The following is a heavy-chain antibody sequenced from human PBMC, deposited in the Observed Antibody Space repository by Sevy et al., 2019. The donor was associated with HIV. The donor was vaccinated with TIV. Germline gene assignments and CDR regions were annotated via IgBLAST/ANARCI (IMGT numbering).Heavy chain of an antibody. Sequence: SETLSLTCTVSGDSISGYYWSWIRQPPGKGLEWIGYIYYSGNTNYNPSLKSRVTISVDTSKNQFSLKLSSVTAADTAIYYCARAYQYYYYGMGVWGQGTTVTVSS. J-gene: IGHJ6*02. V-gene: IGHV4-59*01. CDR1: GDSISGYY. CDR3: ARAYQYYYYGMGV. CDR2: IYYSGNT. D-gene: IGHD3-10*01.